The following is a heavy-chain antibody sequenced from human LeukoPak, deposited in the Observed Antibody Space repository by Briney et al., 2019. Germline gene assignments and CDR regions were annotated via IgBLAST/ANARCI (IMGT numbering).Heavy chain of an antibody. J-gene: IGHJ4*02. CDR3: ARGEGWSDYYRSLAY. CDR1: GYTFTSYD. CDR2: MNPNSGNT. Sequence: ASVEVSCKASGYTFTSYDINWVRQATGQGLEWMGWMNPNSGNTGYAQKFQGRVTITRNISITTAYMELSSLRSDDTAVYYCARGEGWSDYYRSLAYWGQGTLVTVSS. D-gene: IGHD3-3*01. V-gene: IGHV1-8*03.